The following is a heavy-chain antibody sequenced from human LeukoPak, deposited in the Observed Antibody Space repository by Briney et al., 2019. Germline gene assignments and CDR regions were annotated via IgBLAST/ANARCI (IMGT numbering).Heavy chain of an antibody. Sequence: SETLSLTCTVSGGSISSYYWTWIRQPPGKGLEWIGYIYYSGSTNYNPSLKSRVTVSVDTSKNQFSLKLSSVTAADTAVYYCWRGGWWSNVWGQGTTVAVSS. CDR2: IYYSGST. D-gene: IGHD2-15*01. CDR3: WRGGWWSNV. CDR1: GGSISSYY. V-gene: IGHV4-59*01. J-gene: IGHJ6*02.